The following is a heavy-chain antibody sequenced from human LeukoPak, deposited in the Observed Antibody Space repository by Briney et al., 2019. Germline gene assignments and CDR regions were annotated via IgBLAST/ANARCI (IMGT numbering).Heavy chain of an antibody. CDR1: GGTFSSYA. CDR2: IIPIFGTA. V-gene: IGHV1-69*05. D-gene: IGHD6-19*01. CDR3: ARDPPDSYSSGRYYFDY. Sequence: SVKVSCKGSGGTFSSYAISWVRQAPGQGLEWMGRIIPIFGTANYAQKFQGRVTITTDESTSTAYMELSSLRSEDTAVYYCARDPPDSYSSGRYYFDYWGQGTLVTVSS. J-gene: IGHJ4*02.